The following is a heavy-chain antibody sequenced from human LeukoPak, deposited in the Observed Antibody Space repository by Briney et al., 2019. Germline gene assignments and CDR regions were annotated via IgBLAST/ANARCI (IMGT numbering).Heavy chain of an antibody. CDR1: GGSISSGSYY. J-gene: IGHJ4*02. CDR2: IYTSGST. Sequence: SETLSLTCTVSGGSISSGSYYWSWVRQPAGKGLEWIGRIYTSGSTNYNPSLKSRVAISVDTSKNQFSLKLSSVTAADTAVYYCAREGRYCSGGSCPIDYWGQGTLVTVSS. D-gene: IGHD2-15*01. V-gene: IGHV4-61*02. CDR3: AREGRYCSGGSCPIDY.